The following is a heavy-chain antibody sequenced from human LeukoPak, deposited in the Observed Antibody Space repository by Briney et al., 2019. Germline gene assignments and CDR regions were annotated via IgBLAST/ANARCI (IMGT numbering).Heavy chain of an antibody. Sequence: GGSLRLSCAASGFTFSSYAMHWVRQAPGKGLEWVAVISYDGSNKYYADSVKGRFTISRDNSKNTLYLQMNSLRAEDTAVYYCARDQGLGDYGTLDVWGQGTTVTVTS. CDR3: ARDQGLGDYGTLDV. V-gene: IGHV3-30-3*01. CDR1: GFTFSSYA. CDR2: ISYDGSNK. J-gene: IGHJ6*02. D-gene: IGHD4-17*01.